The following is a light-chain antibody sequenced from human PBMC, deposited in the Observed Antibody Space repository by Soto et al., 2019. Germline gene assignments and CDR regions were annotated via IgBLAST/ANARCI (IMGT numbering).Light chain of an antibody. J-gene: IGKJ2*01. Sequence: ETVMTQSPATLSVSPGERATLSCTSSQSVSSNLAWYQQIPGQAPRLLIYGASTRATGIPARFSGSGSGTEFTLTISSLQSEDFAVYYCQHYNNWPPYTFGQGAKVDIK. CDR2: GAS. CDR3: QHYNNWPPYT. CDR1: QSVSSN. V-gene: IGKV3-15*01.